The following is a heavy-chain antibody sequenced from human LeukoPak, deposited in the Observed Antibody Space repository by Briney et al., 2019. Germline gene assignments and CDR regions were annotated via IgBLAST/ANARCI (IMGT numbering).Heavy chain of an antibody. CDR3: ARCDYYDSSGPLDY. CDR1: GGTFSSYA. J-gene: IGHJ4*02. CDR2: IIPILGIA. Sequence: ASVKVSCKASGGTFSSYAISWVRQAPGQGLEWMGRIIPILGIANYAQKFQGRVTITADKSTSTAYMELSSLRSEDTAVYYCARCDYYDSSGPLDYWGQRTLVTVSS. V-gene: IGHV1-69*04. D-gene: IGHD3-22*01.